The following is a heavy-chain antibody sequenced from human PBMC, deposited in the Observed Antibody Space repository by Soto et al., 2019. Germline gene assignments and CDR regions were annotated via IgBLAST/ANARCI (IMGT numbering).Heavy chain of an antibody. Sequence: PSETLSLTCTVSGSSINSSGYYLGWIRQPPGKGLEWIGSMFYGLSTYYNPSLKSRVTVSVDTSKNQFSLNLRSVTAADTAVYYCARLPSRHLVDYWGQVTLVTV. CDR3: ARLPSRHLVDY. D-gene: IGHD3-3*02. V-gene: IGHV4-39*01. CDR2: MFYGLST. CDR1: GSSINSSGYY. J-gene: IGHJ4*02.